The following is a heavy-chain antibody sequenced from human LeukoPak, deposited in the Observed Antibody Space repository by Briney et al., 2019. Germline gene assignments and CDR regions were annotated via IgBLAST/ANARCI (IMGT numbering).Heavy chain of an antibody. V-gene: IGHV3-23*01. J-gene: IGHJ4*02. CDR1: GFTFSSYA. Sequence: PGGSLRLSCAASGFTFSSYAMSWVRQAPGKGLEWVPAISGSGGSTYYADSVKGRFTISRDNSKNTLYLQMNSLRAEDTAVYYCASEGDIAVAGTIGYWGQGTLVTVSS. CDR2: ISGSGGST. D-gene: IGHD6-19*01. CDR3: ASEGDIAVAGTIGY.